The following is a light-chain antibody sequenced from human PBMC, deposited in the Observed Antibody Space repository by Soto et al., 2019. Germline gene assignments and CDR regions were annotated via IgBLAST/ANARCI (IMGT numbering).Light chain of an antibody. V-gene: IGLV1-44*01. CDR3: AAWDDSLNGYV. CDR1: SSNIGSNT. Sequence: QSVLTQPPSASGTPGQRATISCSGSSSNIGSNTVNWYQQLPGTAPKLLIYSNNQRPSGVPDRFSGSKSGTSASLAISGLQSEDEADYYCAAWDDSLNGYVLGTGTKVTVL. J-gene: IGLJ1*01. CDR2: SNN.